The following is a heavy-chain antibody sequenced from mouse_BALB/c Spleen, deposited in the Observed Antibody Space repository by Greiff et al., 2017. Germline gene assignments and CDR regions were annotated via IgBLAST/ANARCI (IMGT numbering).Heavy chain of an antibody. CDR2: ISSGGGST. CDR1: GFAFSSYD. Sequence: DVMLVESGGGLVKPGGSLKLSCAASGFAFSSYDMSWVRQTPEKRLEWVAYISSGGGSTYYPDTVKGRFTISRDNAKNTLYLQMSSLKSEDTAMYYCARHPDWYFDVWGAGTTVTVSS. J-gene: IGHJ1*01. V-gene: IGHV5-12-1*01. CDR3: ARHPDWYFDV.